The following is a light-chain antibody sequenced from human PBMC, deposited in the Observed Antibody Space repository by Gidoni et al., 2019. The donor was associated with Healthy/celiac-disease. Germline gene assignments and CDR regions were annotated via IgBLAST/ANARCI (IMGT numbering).Light chain of an antibody. CDR3: QQSYSTPWT. CDR2: AAS. V-gene: IGKV1-39*01. J-gene: IGKJ1*01. CDR1: QSISSY. Sequence: DIQMTQSPSSLSASVGDRVTITCHASQSISSYLNWYQQKPGKAPKLLIYAASSLQSGVPSRFSGSGSGTDFTLTISSLQPEDFATYYCQQSYSTPWTFXQXTKVEIK.